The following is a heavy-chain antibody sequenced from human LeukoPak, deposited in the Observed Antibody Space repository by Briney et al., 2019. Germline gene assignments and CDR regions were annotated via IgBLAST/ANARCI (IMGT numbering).Heavy chain of an antibody. CDR3: ARARLGQSFAFDI. V-gene: IGHV4-39*07. J-gene: IGHJ3*02. CDR2: IYYSGST. CDR1: GGSISSYY. D-gene: IGHD5-12*01. Sequence: SETLSLTCTVSGGSISSYYWGWIRQPPGKGLEWIGSIYYSGSTYYNPSLKSRVTISVDTSKNQFSLKLSSVTAADTAVYYCARARLGQSFAFDIWGQGTMVTVSS.